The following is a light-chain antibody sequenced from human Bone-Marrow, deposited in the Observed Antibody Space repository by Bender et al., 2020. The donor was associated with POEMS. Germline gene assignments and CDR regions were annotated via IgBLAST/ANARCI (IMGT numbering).Light chain of an antibody. CDR2: DVT. CDR1: TNDVGSDNY. CDR3: CSHTSTGTYV. J-gene: IGLJ1*01. V-gene: IGLV2-14*03. Sequence: QSALTQPASVSGSPGQSITLSCTGTTNDVGSDNYVSWYQQHPGKVPKLMIYDVTRRPSDISYRFSGSKSGNTASLTISGLQVGDEADYYCCSHTSTGTYVFGTGTTVTVL.